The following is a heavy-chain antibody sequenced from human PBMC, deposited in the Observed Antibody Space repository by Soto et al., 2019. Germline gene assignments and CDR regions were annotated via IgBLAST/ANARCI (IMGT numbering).Heavy chain of an antibody. V-gene: IGHV1-18*01. Sequence: ASVKVSCKASGYTFTSYGISWVRQAPGQGLEWMGWISAYNGNAKYSPKFQDRVTITRDTSASTAYMELSSLRSEDTAVYYCARDSGGFGPWGQGTLVTVSS. J-gene: IGHJ5*02. CDR3: ARDSGGFGP. D-gene: IGHD6-25*01. CDR2: ISAYNGNA. CDR1: GYTFTSYG.